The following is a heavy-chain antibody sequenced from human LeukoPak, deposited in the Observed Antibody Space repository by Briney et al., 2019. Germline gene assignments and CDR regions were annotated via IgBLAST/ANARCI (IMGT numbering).Heavy chain of an antibody. CDR3: AKIQGYCSGGSCYPYFDY. CDR1: GFTFSSYS. CDR2: IGSSSSYI. Sequence: GGSLRLSCAASGFTFSSYSMNWVRQAPGKGLEWVSSIGSSSSYIYYADSVKGRFTISRDNAKNSLYLQMNSLRAEDTAVYYCAKIQGYCSGGSCYPYFDYWGQGPLVTVSS. D-gene: IGHD2-15*01. J-gene: IGHJ4*02. V-gene: IGHV3-21*01.